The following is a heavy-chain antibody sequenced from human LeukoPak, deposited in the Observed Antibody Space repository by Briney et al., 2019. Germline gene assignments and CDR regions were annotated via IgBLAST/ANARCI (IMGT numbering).Heavy chain of an antibody. V-gene: IGHV3-23*01. CDR1: GFTFSNYA. D-gene: IGHD2-21*02. J-gene: IGHJ4*02. CDR3: AKGRGSVTAALDY. Sequence: GGSLRLSCAASGFTFSNYAMSRVRQAPGKGLEWVSGMSGSGDSTDYADSVKGRFAISRDNSENTFYLQMNSLRVEDTAVYFCAKGRGSVTAALDYWGQGTLVTVSS. CDR2: MSGSGDST.